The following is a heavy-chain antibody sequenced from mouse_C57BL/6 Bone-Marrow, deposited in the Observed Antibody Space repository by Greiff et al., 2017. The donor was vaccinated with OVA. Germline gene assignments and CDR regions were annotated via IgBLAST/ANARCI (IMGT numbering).Heavy chain of an antibody. CDR1: GYTFTSYR. CDR2: IYPGNSDT. J-gene: IGHJ4*01. CDR3: TLYLWDPYYAMDY. V-gene: IGHV1-5*01. D-gene: IGHD4-1*01. Sequence: VQLKESGTVLARPGASVKMSCKTSGYTFTSYRMHWVKQRPGQGLEWIGAIYPGNSDTSYNQKFKGKAKLTAVTSASTAYMELSSLTNEDSAVYYCTLYLWDPYYAMDYWGQGTSVTVSA.